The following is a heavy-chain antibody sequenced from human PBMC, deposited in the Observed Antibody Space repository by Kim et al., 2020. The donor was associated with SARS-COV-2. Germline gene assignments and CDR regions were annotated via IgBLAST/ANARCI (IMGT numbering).Heavy chain of an antibody. Sequence: YADSVKGRFTISRDKSKNTLYLQMSSLRAEDTAVYYCVKAPGVLLTFDYWGQGTLVTVSS. CDR3: VKAPGVLLTFDY. V-gene: IGHV3-64D*09. D-gene: IGHD2-15*01. J-gene: IGHJ4*02.